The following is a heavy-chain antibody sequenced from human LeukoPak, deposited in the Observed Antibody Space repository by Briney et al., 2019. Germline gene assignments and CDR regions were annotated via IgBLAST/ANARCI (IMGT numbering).Heavy chain of an antibody. D-gene: IGHD3-10*01. V-gene: IGHV4-4*02. Sequence: PSGTLSLTCAVSGGSISSSNWWSWVRQPPGKGLEWIGEVYHSGSTNYNPSLKSRVTISVDKSKNQFSLKLSSVTAADTAVYYCARDLLYGSGSYRSFDYWGQGTLVTVSS. J-gene: IGHJ4*02. CDR1: GGSISSSNW. CDR2: VYHSGST. CDR3: ARDLLYGSGSYRSFDY.